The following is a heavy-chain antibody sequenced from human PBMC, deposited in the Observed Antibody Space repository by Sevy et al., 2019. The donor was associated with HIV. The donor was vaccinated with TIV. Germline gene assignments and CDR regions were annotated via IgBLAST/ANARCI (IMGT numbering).Heavy chain of an antibody. Sequence: GGSLRLSCAASGFTFSSFSLTWVRQAPGKGLEWVSYISGSSSYKYYADSVKGRFTSSRDNAANSRFLQMNSLRAEDSAVYFCARDLSRFSPGYFDHWGQGTPVTVSS. D-gene: IGHD3-16*02. CDR3: ARDLSRFSPGYFDH. CDR2: ISGSSSYK. V-gene: IGHV3-21*01. J-gene: IGHJ4*02. CDR1: GFTFSSFS.